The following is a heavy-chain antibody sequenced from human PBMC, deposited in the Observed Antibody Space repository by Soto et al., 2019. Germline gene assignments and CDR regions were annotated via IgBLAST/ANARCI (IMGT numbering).Heavy chain of an antibody. D-gene: IGHD3-22*01. CDR1: GGSISSTNW. CDR2: IFRTGST. J-gene: IGHJ4*02. V-gene: IGHV4-4*02. CDR3: ARVNDSSAYYDGFFDF. Sequence: QVHLQESGPGLVKPSGTLSLSCTVSGGSISSTNWWSWVRQPPGKRLEWIGEIFRTGSTNYNPSLNSRVPILLDKSKHGFSLELTSVTAADTAVYYCARVNDSSAYYDGFFDFWGQGTLVTVSS.